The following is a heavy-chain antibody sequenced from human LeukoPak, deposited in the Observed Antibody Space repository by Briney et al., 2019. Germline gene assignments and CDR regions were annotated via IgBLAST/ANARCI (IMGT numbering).Heavy chain of an antibody. CDR1: GFTFSSYA. J-gene: IGHJ4*02. CDR3: AKRTDYYDSSGYFDY. D-gene: IGHD3-22*01. Sequence: GGSLRLSCAASGFTFSSYAMSWVRQAPEKGLEWVSAISGSGGSTYYADSVKGRFTISRDNSKNTLYLQMNSLRAEDTAVYYCAKRTDYYDSSGYFDYWGQGTLVTVSS. V-gene: IGHV3-23*01. CDR2: ISGSGGST.